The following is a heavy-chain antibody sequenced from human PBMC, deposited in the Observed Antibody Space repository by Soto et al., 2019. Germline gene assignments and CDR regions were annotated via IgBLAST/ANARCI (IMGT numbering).Heavy chain of an antibody. J-gene: IGHJ1*01. V-gene: IGHV1-69*01. Sequence: QVHLVQSGAEVKRPGSSVTVSCRAACGTFYTYAFTWERQAPGQGLAWMGGITLRIGTTKNAKKYHARVTVSADESASTAYMELSNLRSDDTAVYYCARDVSVRTSVFGFCGEGTLITVSS. CDR1: CGTFYTYA. D-gene: IGHD3-10*01. CDR3: ARDVSVRTSVFGF. CDR2: ITLRIGTT.